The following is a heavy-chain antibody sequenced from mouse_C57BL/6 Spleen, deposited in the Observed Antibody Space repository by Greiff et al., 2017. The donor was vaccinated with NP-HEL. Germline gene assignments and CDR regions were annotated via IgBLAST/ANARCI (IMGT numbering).Heavy chain of an antibody. CDR3: ARDGNYGAMDY. CDR1: GYTFTDYN. V-gene: IGHV1-18*01. J-gene: IGHJ4*01. D-gene: IGHD2-1*01. Sequence: EVQLQQSGPELVKPGASVKIPCKASGYTFTDYNMDWVKQSHGKSLEWIGDINPNNGGTIYNQKFKGKATLTVDNAYSTAYMELRSLTTEDTAVYYCARDGNYGAMDYRGQGTSVTVAS. CDR2: INPNNGGT.